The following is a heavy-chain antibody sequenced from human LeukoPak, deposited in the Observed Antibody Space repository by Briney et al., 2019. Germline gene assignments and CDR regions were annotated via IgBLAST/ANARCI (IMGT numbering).Heavy chain of an antibody. D-gene: IGHD6-19*01. J-gene: IGHJ6*02. V-gene: IGHV4-59*01. CDR1: GDSISSYY. CDR2: IYYSGST. CDR3: ARAVAPRGYYYYGMDV. Sequence: SETLSLTCTVSGDSISSYYWSWIRQPPGKGLEWIGYIYYSGSTNYNPSLTSRVTISVDTSKKQLSLRLSSVTAADTAVYYCARAVAPRGYYYYGMDVWGQGTAVTVSS.